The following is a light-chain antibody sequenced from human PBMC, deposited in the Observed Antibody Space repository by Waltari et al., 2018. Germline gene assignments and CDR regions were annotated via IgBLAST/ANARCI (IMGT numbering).Light chain of an antibody. CDR1: SSNIGAQYY. V-gene: IGLV1-40*01. J-gene: IGLJ3*02. CDR3: QSYDSGLSGWV. Sequence: QSVLTQPPSVSGAPGQRVTISCTESSSNIGAQYYVDWYRQLPGTAPKLLTYGNNNRPSGVPDRFSGSRSGTSASLAITGLQAEDEADYYCQSYDSGLSGWVFGGGTKLTVL. CDR2: GNN.